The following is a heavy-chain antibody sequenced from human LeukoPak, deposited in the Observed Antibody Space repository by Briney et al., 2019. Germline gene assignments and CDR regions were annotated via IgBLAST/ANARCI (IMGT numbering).Heavy chain of an antibody. CDR2: INHSGST. CDR3: ARGNEYSYGLFDY. J-gene: IGHJ4*02. D-gene: IGHD5-18*01. Sequence: PSETLSLTCTVSGGSISSYYWSWIRQPPGKGLEWIGEINHSGSTNYNPSLKSRVTISVDTSKNQFSLKLSSVTAADTAVYYCARGNEYSYGLFDYWGQGTLVTVSS. V-gene: IGHV4-34*01. CDR1: GGSISSYY.